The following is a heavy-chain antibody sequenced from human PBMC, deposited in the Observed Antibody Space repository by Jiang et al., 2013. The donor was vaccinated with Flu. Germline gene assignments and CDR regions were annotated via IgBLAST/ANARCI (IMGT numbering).Heavy chain of an antibody. D-gene: IGHD1-1*01. Sequence: GAEVKKPGASVKVSCKASGYTFTGYYMHWVRQAPGQGLEWMGRINPNSGGTNYAQKFQGRVTMTRDTSISTAYMELSRLRSDDTVVYYCAREPIGRASARGQLGYFDYWGQGTLVTVSS. J-gene: IGHJ4*02. CDR2: INPNSGGT. V-gene: IGHV1-2*05. CDR1: GYTFTGYY. CDR3: AREPIGRASARGQLGYFDY.